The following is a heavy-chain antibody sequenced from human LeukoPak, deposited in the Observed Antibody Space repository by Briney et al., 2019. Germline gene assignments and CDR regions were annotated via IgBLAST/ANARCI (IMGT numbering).Heavy chain of an antibody. CDR1: GFTVRNNY. V-gene: IGHV3-53*01. CDR3: AVLNSGWRFQH. Sequence: SGGSLRLSCAVSGFTVRNNYMSWVRQAPGKGLECVSVIYSGGDTYYADSVKGRFIISRDNSKNTLYLQMNSLRAEDTAVFYCAVLNSGWRFQHWGQGTLVTVSS. J-gene: IGHJ1*01. D-gene: IGHD6-19*01. CDR2: IYSGGDT.